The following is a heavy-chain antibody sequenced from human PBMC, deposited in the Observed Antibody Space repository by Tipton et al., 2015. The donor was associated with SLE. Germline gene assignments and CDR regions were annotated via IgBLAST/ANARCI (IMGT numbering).Heavy chain of an antibody. CDR1: GFIFSNFG. D-gene: IGHD2-15*01. CDR2: IRSDGSNT. CDR3: ARGQDCTGGTCYFAY. V-gene: IGHV3-30*02. Sequence: GSLRLSCAASGFIFSNFGIHWVRQTPGKGLEWVAFIRSDGSNTYYANSVRGRFTISRDISKNTLFLQISSLRAEDTAIYYCARGQDCTGGTCYFAYWGQGTLITVSS. J-gene: IGHJ4*02.